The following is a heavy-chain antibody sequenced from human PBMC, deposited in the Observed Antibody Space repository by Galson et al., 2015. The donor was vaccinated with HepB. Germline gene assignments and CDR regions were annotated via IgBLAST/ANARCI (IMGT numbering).Heavy chain of an antibody. J-gene: IGHJ4*02. CDR3: ARDSNGYCSGPTCYSPAWFDY. CDR1: GFSLRRYW. V-gene: IGHV3-7*03. D-gene: IGHD2-15*01. Sequence: SLRLSCAASGFSLRRYWMSWVRQAPGQGLELVANIIQDESQKYYVDSVKGRFTISRDNTKNSLYLQMDSLRAEDTAMYYCARDSNGYCSGPTCYSPAWFDYWGLGTLVTVSS. CDR2: IIQDESQK.